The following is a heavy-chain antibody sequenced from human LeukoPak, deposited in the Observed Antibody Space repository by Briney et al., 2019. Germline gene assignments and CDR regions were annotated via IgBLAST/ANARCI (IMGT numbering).Heavy chain of an antibody. D-gene: IGHD6-13*01. V-gene: IGHV3-48*04. CDR3: AKAPSYSSPQPYYFDF. J-gene: IGHJ4*02. Sequence: PGGSLRLSCAASGFTFSSYSMNWVRQAPGKGLEWVSYISSSSSTIYYADSVKGRFTIPRDNAKNSLYLQMTSLRPEDTALYYCAKAPSYSSPQPYYFDFWGQGTLVTVSS. CDR2: ISSSSSTI. CDR1: GFTFSSYS.